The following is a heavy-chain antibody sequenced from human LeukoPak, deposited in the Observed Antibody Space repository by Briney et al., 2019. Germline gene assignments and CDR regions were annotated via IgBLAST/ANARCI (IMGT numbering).Heavy chain of an antibody. V-gene: IGHV3-73*01. CDR3: TFYGDYPFNY. CDR1: GFTFSGSA. Sequence: SGGSLRLSCAASGFTFSGSAMHWVRQASGKGREWVGRIRSKANSYATAYAASVKGRFTISRDDSKNTAYLQMNSLKTEDTAVYYCTFYGDYPFNYWGQGTLVTVSS. CDR2: IRSKANSYAT. D-gene: IGHD4-17*01. J-gene: IGHJ4*02.